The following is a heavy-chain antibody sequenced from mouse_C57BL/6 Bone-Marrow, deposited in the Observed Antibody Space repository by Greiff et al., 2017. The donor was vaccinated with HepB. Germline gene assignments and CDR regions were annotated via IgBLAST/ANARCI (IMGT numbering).Heavy chain of an antibody. V-gene: IGHV5-4*01. CDR2: ISDGGSYS. J-gene: IGHJ4*01. CDR3: ARDYGSSYAMDY. D-gene: IGHD1-1*01. Sequence: EVMLVESGGGLVKPGGSLKLSCAASGFTFSSYAMSWVRQTPEKRLEWVATISDGGSYSYYPDNVKGRFTISRDNAKNNLYLQMSHLKSEDTAMYYCARDYGSSYAMDYWGQGTSVTVSS. CDR1: GFTFSSYA.